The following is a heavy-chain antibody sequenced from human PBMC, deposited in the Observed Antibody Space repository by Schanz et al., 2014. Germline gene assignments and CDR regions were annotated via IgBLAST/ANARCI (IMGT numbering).Heavy chain of an antibody. J-gene: IGHJ3*02. Sequence: GQLVESGGGVVRPGGSLRLSCAASEFTFSTSAMSWVRQVPGKGLEWVSAILGLASTTYYADSVKGRFTISRDNSKNLLYLQMNSLRAEDTAVYYCAKGRFGELSAFDIWGQGTMVTVSS. V-gene: IGHV3-23*04. D-gene: IGHD3-10*01. CDR3: AKGRFGELSAFDI. CDR1: EFTFSTSA. CDR2: ILGLASTT.